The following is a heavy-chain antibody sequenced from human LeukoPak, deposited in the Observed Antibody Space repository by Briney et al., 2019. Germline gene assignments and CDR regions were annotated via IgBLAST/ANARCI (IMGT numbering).Heavy chain of an antibody. CDR1: GFTFGDYA. V-gene: IGHV3-49*04. D-gene: IGHD5-18*01. CDR2: IRSKAYGGTT. Sequence: GGSLRLSCTASGFTFGDYAMSWVRQAPGKGLEWVGFIRSKAYGGTTEYAASVKGRFTISRDDSKSIAYLQMNSLKTEDTAVYYCTRIQLWYWYFDYWGQGTLVTVSS. CDR3: TRIQLWYWYFDY. J-gene: IGHJ4*02.